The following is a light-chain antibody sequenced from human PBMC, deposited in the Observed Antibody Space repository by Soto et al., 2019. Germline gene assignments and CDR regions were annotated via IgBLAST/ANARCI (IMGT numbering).Light chain of an antibody. CDR2: GAS. CDR1: ESMSNC. CDR3: QQYKDYVWT. J-gene: IGKJ5*01. Sequence: DIQMTQSPSTLSASVGDRVTITCRASESMSNCLAWYQQKPGKAPKLLISGASSLQSGVPSRFSGSASGTEFTLTISSLQPDDIATYYCQQYKDYVWTFGQGTRLEIK. V-gene: IGKV1-5*01.